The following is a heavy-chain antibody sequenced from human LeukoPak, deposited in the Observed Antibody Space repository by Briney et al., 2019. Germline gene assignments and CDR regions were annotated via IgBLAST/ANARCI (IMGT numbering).Heavy chain of an antibody. CDR1: VFTLSSYE. CDR3: GRGPYSSNWYVDY. Sequence: GGSLRLSCAASVFTLSSYEINWVRLAPGKGLEWISYISRTDNSIYYADSVKGRFTISRDSAKNSLYLQMNSLRAEDTAVYYCGRGPYSSNWYVDYWGQGTLVTVAS. CDR2: ISRTDNSI. V-gene: IGHV3-48*03. D-gene: IGHD6-13*01. J-gene: IGHJ4*02.